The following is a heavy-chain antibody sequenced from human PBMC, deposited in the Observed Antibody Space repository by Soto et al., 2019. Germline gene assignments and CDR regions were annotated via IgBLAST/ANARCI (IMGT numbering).Heavy chain of an antibody. CDR2: IWYDGSNK. Sequence: QVQLVESGGGVVQPGRSLRLSCAASGFTFSSYGMHWVRQAPGKGLEWVAVIWYDGSNKYYADSVKGRFTISRDNSKNTLYLQMNSLGAEDTAVYYCAREESYYDSSGYLGSAFDYWGQGTLVTVSS. V-gene: IGHV3-33*01. D-gene: IGHD3-22*01. CDR3: AREESYYDSSGYLGSAFDY. CDR1: GFTFSSYG. J-gene: IGHJ4*02.